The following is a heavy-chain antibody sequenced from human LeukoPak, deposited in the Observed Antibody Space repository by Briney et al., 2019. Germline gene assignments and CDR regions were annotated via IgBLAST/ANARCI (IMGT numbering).Heavy chain of an antibody. V-gene: IGHV3-23*01. CDR1: GFTFNNYA. CDR3: AKGDGYSYDNWFDP. CDR2: ISDSGGST. J-gene: IGHJ5*02. D-gene: IGHD5-24*01. Sequence: PGGSLRVSCAASGFTFNNYALSWVRQAPGKGLEWVSAISDSGGSTYYADSVKGRFTISRDNSQNTLYLQMNRLRAEDTAGYYCAKGDGYSYDNWFDPWGQGTLVTVSS.